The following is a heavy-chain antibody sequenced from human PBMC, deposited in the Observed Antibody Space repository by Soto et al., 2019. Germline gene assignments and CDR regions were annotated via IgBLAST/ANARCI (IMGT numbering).Heavy chain of an antibody. D-gene: IGHD1-1*01. J-gene: IGHJ4*02. CDR2: ISAYNGNT. V-gene: IGHV1-18*01. CDR1: GYTFTSYG. CDR3: ARRGKNVGVDY. Sequence: VQLVQSGAEVKKPGASVKVSCKASGYTFTSYGISWVRQAPGQGLEWMGWISAYNGNTNYAQKRQGRVTMTTDPYTSTAYIELRSLRSDDTAVYYCARRGKNVGVDYLGQGTLVTVSS.